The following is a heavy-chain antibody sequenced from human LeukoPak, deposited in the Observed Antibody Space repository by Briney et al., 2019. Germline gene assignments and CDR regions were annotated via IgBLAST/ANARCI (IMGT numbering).Heavy chain of an antibody. CDR3: AREYGGNPGIFGY. V-gene: IGHV1-18*01. J-gene: IGHJ4*02. D-gene: IGHD4-23*01. CDR1: GYTFIGYG. CDR2: ITPYNGNT. Sequence: VASVKVSCKASGYTFIGYGISWVRQAPGQGLEWMGWITPYNGNTNYVQNFQGRVTMTTDTSTSTAYMELRSLRSDDTAVYYCAREYGGNPGIFGYWGQGTLVTVSS.